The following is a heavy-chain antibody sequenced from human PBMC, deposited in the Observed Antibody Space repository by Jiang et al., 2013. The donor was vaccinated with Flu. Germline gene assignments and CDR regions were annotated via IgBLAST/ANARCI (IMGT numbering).Heavy chain of an antibody. Sequence: GAEVKKPGSSVKVSCKASGGTFSSYAISWVRQAPGQGLEWMGRVIPILGIANYAQKFQGRVTITADKSTGTAYMELSSLRSEDTAVYYCARDPNILTGQTFDYWGQGTLVTVSS. CDR2: VIPILGIA. CDR1: GGTFSSYA. V-gene: IGHV1-69*04. D-gene: IGHD3-9*01. CDR3: ARDPNILTGQTFDY. J-gene: IGHJ4*02.